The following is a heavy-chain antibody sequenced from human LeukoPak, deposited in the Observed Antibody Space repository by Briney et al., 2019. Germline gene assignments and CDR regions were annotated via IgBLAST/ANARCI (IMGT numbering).Heavy chain of an antibody. Sequence: GGSLRLSCAASGFTFSSYSMSWVRQAPGKGLEWVSALSDGKEIPYYADSVKGRFTISRDNSKNTLYLQMNSLRAEDTAVYYCAKFPRYYYDSSGYSVLDYWGQGTLVTVSS. CDR3: AKFPRYYYDSSGYSVLDY. D-gene: IGHD3-22*01. J-gene: IGHJ4*02. CDR1: GFTFSSYS. V-gene: IGHV3-23*01. CDR2: LSDGKEIP.